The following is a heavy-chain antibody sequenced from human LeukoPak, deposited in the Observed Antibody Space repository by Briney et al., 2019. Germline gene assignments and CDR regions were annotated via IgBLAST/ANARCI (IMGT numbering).Heavy chain of an antibody. CDR1: GFTFSSYW. CDR3: ARVGRSDFWSGYYTLLDY. CDR2: INSDGSST. V-gene: IGHV3-74*01. D-gene: IGHD3-3*01. J-gene: IGHJ4*02. Sequence: GGSLRLSCAASGFTFSSYWMHWVRQAPGKGLVWVSRINSDGSSTSYADSVKGRFTISRDNAKNTLYLQMNCLRAEDTAVYYCARVGRSDFWSGYYTLLDYWGQGTLVTVCS.